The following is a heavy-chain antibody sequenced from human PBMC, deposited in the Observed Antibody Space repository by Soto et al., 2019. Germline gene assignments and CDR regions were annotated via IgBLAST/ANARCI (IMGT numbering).Heavy chain of an antibody. CDR1: GGSFSGYQ. CDR2: INDSGDI. Sequence: QVQLQQWGAGLLKPSETLSLTCAVYGGSFSGYQWSWIRQTPGKGLEWIGGINDSGDINYNPSLKSRVTILVDSPKMQISLRLSSVTAAETAVYYCARGLILWVGELSRRGGYYYYMDVWGKGTTVTVSS. CDR3: ARGLILWVGELSRRGGYYYYMDV. D-gene: IGHD3-10*01. V-gene: IGHV4-34*01. J-gene: IGHJ6*03.